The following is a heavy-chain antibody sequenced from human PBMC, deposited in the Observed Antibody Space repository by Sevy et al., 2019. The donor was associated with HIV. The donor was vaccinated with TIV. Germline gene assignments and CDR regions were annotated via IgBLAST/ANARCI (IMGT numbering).Heavy chain of an antibody. Sequence: ASVKVSCKASGGTFSSFALSWVRQAPGQGLEWMGGIIPLFGTAKYAKKFQGRVTITADESTSTTYMELSSMRSDDTAVYYCARGGSIRGYCSGGTCYLFDSWGQGTLVTVSS. D-gene: IGHD2-15*01. CDR2: IIPLFGTA. CDR1: GGTFSSFA. V-gene: IGHV1-69*13. J-gene: IGHJ4*02. CDR3: ARGGSIRGYCSGGTCYLFDS.